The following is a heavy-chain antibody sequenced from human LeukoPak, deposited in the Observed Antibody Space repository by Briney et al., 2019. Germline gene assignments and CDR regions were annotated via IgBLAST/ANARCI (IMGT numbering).Heavy chain of an antibody. CDR3: ARDFMATITDY. CDR2: IYSGGST. CDR1: GFPVNDNY. J-gene: IGHJ4*02. V-gene: IGHV3-66*01. D-gene: IGHD5-24*01. Sequence: PGGSLSLSFAASGFPVNDNYMSGVRQAPGKGLEWVSVIYSGGSTYYADSVKGRFTISRDNSKNTLYLQMNSLRAEDTAVYYCARDFMATITDYWGQGTLVTVSS.